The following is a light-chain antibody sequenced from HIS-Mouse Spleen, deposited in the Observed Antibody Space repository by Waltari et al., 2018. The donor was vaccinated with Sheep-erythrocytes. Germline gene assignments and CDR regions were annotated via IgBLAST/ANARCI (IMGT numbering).Light chain of an antibody. CDR2: DVS. V-gene: IGLV2-11*01. CDR3: CSYAGSYNHV. Sequence: QSALTQPRSVSGSPGQSVTISCPGTSSDVGGSTSVSWYQQHPGKAPKLMIYDVSKRPSGVPDRFSGSKSGNTASLTISGLQAEDEADYYCCSYAGSYNHVFATGTKVTVL. J-gene: IGLJ1*01. CDR1: SSDVGGSTS.